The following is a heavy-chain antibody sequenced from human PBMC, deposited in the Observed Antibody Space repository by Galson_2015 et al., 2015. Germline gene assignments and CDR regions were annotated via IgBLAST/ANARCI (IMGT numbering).Heavy chain of an antibody. CDR3: ARDPRGAIPAAFPNWFDL. CDR1: GFTFNTYT. CDR2: ISGNGDYI. V-gene: IGHV3-21*01. Sequence: SLRLSCAVSGFTFNTYTMNWIRQAPGKGLEWVSSISGNGDYIYYGDSVKGRFTISRDNAKNSLFLQMNSLRAEDTAVYYCARDPRGAIPAAFPNWFDLWGQGTLVTVSS. D-gene: IGHD2-2*01. J-gene: IGHJ5*02.